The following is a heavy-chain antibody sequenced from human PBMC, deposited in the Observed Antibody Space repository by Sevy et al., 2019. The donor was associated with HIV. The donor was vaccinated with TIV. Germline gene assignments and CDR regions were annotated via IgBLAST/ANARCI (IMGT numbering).Heavy chain of an antibody. Sequence: GGSLRLSCAASGFTFSIYVIHWVRQAPGKGLEWVAVISSDGTKEYYADSVKGRFTTSRDNSKNTMYLQMNSLRVEDTAVYYCARDLPSAVTDPFYYYGLAVWGQGTTVTVSS. CDR3: ARDLPSAVTDPFYYYGLAV. D-gene: IGHD2-21*02. CDR1: GFTFSIYV. V-gene: IGHV3-30*04. CDR2: ISSDGTKE. J-gene: IGHJ6*02.